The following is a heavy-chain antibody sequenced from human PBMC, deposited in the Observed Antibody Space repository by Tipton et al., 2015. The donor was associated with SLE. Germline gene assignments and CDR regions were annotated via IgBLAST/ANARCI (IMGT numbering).Heavy chain of an antibody. Sequence: TLSLTCAVYGGSFTGYYWSWIRQPPGKRLEWIGEINHSGSTNYNPSLKSRVTISVDTSKNQFSLKLSSVTAADTAVYYCAREYYDILTGYKYFDYWGQGTLVTVSS. CDR1: GGSFTGYY. CDR3: AREYYDILTGYKYFDY. V-gene: IGHV4-34*01. CDR2: INHSGST. J-gene: IGHJ4*02. D-gene: IGHD3-9*01.